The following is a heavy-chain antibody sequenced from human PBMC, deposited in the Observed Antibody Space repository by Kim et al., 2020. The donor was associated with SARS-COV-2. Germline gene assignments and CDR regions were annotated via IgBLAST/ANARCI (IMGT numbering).Heavy chain of an antibody. CDR2: ITSSSHNI. Sequence: GGSLRLSCKASGFTFNTYSMNWVRQAPGKGLEWVSSITSSSHNINYAGSVKGRFTISRDNAKNSLYLHMNSLRAEDTAVYYCGRDTANCGGDCYPSLVDYWGQGTLVTVSS. J-gene: IGHJ4*02. V-gene: IGHV3-21*06. D-gene: IGHD2-21*02. CDR3: GRDTANCGGDCYPSLVDY. CDR1: GFTFNTYS.